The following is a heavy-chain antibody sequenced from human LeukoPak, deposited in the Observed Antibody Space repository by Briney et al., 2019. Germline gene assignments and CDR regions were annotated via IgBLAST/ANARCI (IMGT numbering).Heavy chain of an antibody. CDR3: ARVENLGELSSPLGY. Sequence: PGGSLRLSCAATGFTFNNAWMSWVRQAPGKGLEWVSYIGSSVITIHYADSVKGRFTISRDNAKNSLYLQMNSLRAEDTAVYYCARVENLGELSSPLGYWGQGTLVTVSS. CDR1: GFTFNNAW. D-gene: IGHD3-16*02. V-gene: IGHV3-11*01. J-gene: IGHJ4*02. CDR2: IGSSVITI.